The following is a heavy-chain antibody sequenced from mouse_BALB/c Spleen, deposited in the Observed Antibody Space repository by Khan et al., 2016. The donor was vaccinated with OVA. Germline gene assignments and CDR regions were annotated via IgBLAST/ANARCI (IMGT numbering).Heavy chain of an antibody. V-gene: IGHV5-6-4*01. CDR1: GFAFSSYS. D-gene: IGHD1-1*01. J-gene: IGHJ2*01. CDR3: TRDRNYYGSSFYFDY. Sequence: EVQLVESGGGLVKPGGSLKLSCAASGFAFSSYSMSWVRQTPEKRLEWVATITSGGSYTYYPDSVKGRFTISRDNAKNTLYLQMSSLKSEATAMYYCTRDRNYYGSSFYFDYWGQGTTLTVSS. CDR2: ITSGGSYT.